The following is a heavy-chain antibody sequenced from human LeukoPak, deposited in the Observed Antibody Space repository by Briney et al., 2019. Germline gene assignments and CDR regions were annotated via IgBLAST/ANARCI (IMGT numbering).Heavy chain of an antibody. V-gene: IGHV1-8*01. J-gene: IGHJ3*02. CDR2: MNPNSGNT. CDR3: ARGTAAHQDAFDI. CDR1: GYTFTSYD. D-gene: IGHD6-13*01. Sequence: ASVKVSCKASGYTFTSYDINWVRQAAGQGLEWMGWMNPNSGNTGYAQKFQGRVTMTRNTSISTAYMELSSLRSEDTAVYYCARGTAAHQDAFDIWGQGTMVTVSS.